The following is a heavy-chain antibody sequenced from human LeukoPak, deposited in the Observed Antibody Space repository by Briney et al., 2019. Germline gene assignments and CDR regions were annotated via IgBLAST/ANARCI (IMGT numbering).Heavy chain of an antibody. V-gene: IGHV4-59*01. CDR2: IYSIWGT. Sequence: PSETVSLTCTVSGGTFSNYYCSWMRQPPGKGLEWMGYIYSIWGTNYSPSLNSRGTISVDTSKNHFSLKLNSVTAADTAVYFCARYAKTRASFDYWGQGSLVTVCS. CDR1: GGTFSNYY. CDR3: ARYAKTRASFDY. J-gene: IGHJ4*02. D-gene: IGHD2-2*01.